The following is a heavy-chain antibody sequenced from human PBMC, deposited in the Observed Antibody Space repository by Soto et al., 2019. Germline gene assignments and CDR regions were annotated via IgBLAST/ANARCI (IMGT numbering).Heavy chain of an antibody. CDR2: IDPSDSYT. CDR1: GYSFTSYW. J-gene: IGHJ5*02. CDR3: ARHDGSVFSDRITIFGVVIIGFDP. V-gene: IGHV5-10-1*01. Sequence: PGEALKISCKGSGYSFTSYWISWVRQMPGKGLEWMGRIDPSDSYTNYSPSFQGHVTISADKSISTAYLQWSSLKASDTAMYYCARHDGSVFSDRITIFGVVIIGFDPWGQGTLVTVSS. D-gene: IGHD3-3*01.